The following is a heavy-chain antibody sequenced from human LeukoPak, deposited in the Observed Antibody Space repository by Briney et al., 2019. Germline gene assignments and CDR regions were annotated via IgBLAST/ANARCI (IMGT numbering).Heavy chain of an antibody. Sequence: PSETLSLTCTVSGGSISSYYWSWIRQPPGKGLEWIGSIYYGGNTYYNASLKSQVSISIDTSKNQFSLRLTSVTAADTAVYYCARQTGSGLFILPGGQGTLVTVSS. CDR1: GGSISSYY. CDR3: ARQTGSGLFILP. D-gene: IGHD3/OR15-3a*01. V-gene: IGHV4-59*04. CDR2: IYYGGNT. J-gene: IGHJ4*02.